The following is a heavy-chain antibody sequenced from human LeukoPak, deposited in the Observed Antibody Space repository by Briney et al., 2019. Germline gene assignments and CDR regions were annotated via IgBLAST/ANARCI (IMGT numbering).Heavy chain of an antibody. CDR2: LRYDGSDK. CDR1: GFTFSSYD. V-gene: IGHV3-30*02. D-gene: IGHD3-22*01. J-gene: IGHJ3*02. CDR3: AKGSLIIVVEDAFDI. Sequence: GGSLRLPCAAFGFTFSSYDISWVRQAPGKGLEWVASLRYDGSDKDYGDSVKGRFTISRDNSKNTVYLQMNSLRPEDTAVYFCAKGSLIIVVEDAFDIWGQGTMVIVSS.